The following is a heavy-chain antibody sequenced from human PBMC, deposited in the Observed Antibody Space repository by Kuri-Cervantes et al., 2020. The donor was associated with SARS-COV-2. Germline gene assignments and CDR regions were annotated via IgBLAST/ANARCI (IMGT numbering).Heavy chain of an antibody. CDR3: ARHEYSNSAYYFDY. J-gene: IGHJ4*02. CDR1: GVTFSNYA. Sequence: SVKVSCKASGVTFSNYAISWVRQAPGQGLEWMGRIIPILNKANYVQKFQGRVTITADKSTSTAYMELSSLKSEDTAVYYCARHEYSNSAYYFDYWGQGTRVTGSS. CDR2: IIPILNKA. D-gene: IGHD4-11*01. V-gene: IGHV1-69*04.